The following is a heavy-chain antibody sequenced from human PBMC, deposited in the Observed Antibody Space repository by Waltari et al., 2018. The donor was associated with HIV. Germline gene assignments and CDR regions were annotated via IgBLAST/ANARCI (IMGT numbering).Heavy chain of an antibody. D-gene: IGHD4-17*01. Sequence: QVQLVESGGGVVQPGRSLRLSLAASGLTFRSYAMPWVRQAPGKGLEWVAVISYDGRNKYYADSVKGRFTISRDNSKNTLYLQMNSLRAEDTAVYYCARPMNYGDYPYYFDYWGQGTLVTVSS. J-gene: IGHJ4*02. CDR2: ISYDGRNK. CDR1: GLTFRSYA. V-gene: IGHV3-30*01. CDR3: ARPMNYGDYPYYFDY.